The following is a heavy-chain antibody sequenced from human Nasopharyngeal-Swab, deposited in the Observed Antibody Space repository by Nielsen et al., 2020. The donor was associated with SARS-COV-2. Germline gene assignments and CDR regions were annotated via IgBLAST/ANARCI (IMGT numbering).Heavy chain of an antibody. CDR2: IYYSGST. Sequence: SETLSLTGTVSGGSISSGDYYGSGIRQPPGKGLEWIGYIYYSGSTYYNPSLKSRVTISVDTSKNQFSLKLSSVTAADTAVYYCARRTEWVIFAFDIWGQGTMVTVSS. D-gene: IGHD3-3*01. CDR3: ARRTEWVIFAFDI. J-gene: IGHJ3*02. CDR1: GGSISSGDYY. V-gene: IGHV4-30-4*01.